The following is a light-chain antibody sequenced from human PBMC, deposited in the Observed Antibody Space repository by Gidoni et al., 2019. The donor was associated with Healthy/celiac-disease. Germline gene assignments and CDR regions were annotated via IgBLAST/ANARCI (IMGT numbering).Light chain of an antibody. CDR3: QQSYSTPPSWT. CDR1: QSISSY. V-gene: IGKV1-39*01. Sequence: DIQMTQSPSSLSASVGDRVTITCRASQSISSYLNWYQQKPGKAPKLLIYAASSLQSGGPSRCRGSGSWTDFTLTISSLQPEDFSTYYCQQSYSTPPSWTFGQGTKVEIK. CDR2: AAS. J-gene: IGKJ1*01.